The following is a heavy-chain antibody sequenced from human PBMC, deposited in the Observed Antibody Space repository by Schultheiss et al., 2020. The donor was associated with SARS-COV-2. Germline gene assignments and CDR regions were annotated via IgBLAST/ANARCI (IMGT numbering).Heavy chain of an antibody. CDR2: ISTSGSNI. CDR3: ARDRGAARYHYYYYMDV. J-gene: IGHJ6*03. D-gene: IGHD6-6*01. CDR1: GFSFSSFD. V-gene: IGHV3-21*01. Sequence: GGSLRLSCVASGFSFSSFDMNWVRQAPGKGLEWVSYISTSGSNIYYADSLKGRFTISRDNAKNSLFLQMNSLRAEDTAVYYCARDRGAARYHYYYYMDVWGKGTTVTVSS.